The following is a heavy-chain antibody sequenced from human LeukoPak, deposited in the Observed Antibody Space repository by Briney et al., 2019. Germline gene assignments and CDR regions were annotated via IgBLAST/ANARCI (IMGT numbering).Heavy chain of an antibody. Sequence: GGSLRLSCAASGFTFSSYAMSWVRQAPGKGLEWVSAISGSGGSTYYADSVKGRFTISRDNSKNTLYLQMNSLRAEDTAVYYCAKDYYYDFWSGCLDYWGQGTLVTVSS. CDR2: ISGSGGST. D-gene: IGHD3-3*01. J-gene: IGHJ4*02. V-gene: IGHV3-23*01. CDR1: GFTFSSYA. CDR3: AKDYYYDFWSGCLDY.